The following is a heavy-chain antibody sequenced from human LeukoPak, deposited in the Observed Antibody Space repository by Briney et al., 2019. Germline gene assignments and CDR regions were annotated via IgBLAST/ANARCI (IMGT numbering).Heavy chain of an antibody. CDR2: ISYDGSNK. CDR1: GFTFSSYG. Sequence: GGSLRLSCAASGFTFSSYGMHWVRQAPGKGLEWVAVISYDGSNKYYADSVKGRFTISRDNSKNTLYLQMNSLRAEDTAVYYCAKDASDTARGGDAFDIWGQGTMVTVSS. CDR3: AKDASDTARGGDAFDI. J-gene: IGHJ3*02. V-gene: IGHV3-30*18. D-gene: IGHD2-21*02.